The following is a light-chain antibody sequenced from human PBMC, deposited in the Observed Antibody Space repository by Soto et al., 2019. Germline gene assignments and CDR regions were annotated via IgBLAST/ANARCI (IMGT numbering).Light chain of an antibody. V-gene: IGLV2-14*03. CDR3: SSYTSSSLHV. J-gene: IGLJ1*01. Sequence: QSVLTQPASVSGSPGQSITISCTGTSSVVGGYNYVSWYQQHPGKAPKLMIYDVSNRPSGVSNRFSGSKSGNTASLTISGLQAEDEADYYCSSYTSSSLHVFGNGTKVTVL. CDR1: SSVVGGYNY. CDR2: DVS.